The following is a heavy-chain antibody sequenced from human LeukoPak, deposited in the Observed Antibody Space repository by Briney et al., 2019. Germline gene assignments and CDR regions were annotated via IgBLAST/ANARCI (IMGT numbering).Heavy chain of an antibody. CDR1: DGTISPYY. Sequence: SETLSLTCTVSDGTISPYYLSWIRQPPGKGLEWIGYIYYTGSTNYNPSLKSRVTISLDTSKSQFSLRLTSVTAADTAVYYCARGRLSVADLDVWGQGTTVTVSS. CDR2: IYYTGST. J-gene: IGHJ6*02. V-gene: IGHV4-59*01. D-gene: IGHD6-19*01. CDR3: ARGRLSVADLDV.